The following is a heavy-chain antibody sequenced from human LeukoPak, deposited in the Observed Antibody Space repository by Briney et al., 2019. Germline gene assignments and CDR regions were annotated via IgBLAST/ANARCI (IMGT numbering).Heavy chain of an antibody. CDR2: IYPGDSDT. Sequence: GKSLKISCKGSGYSFTSYWIGWVRQMPGKGLEWMGIIYPGDSDTRYSPSFQGQVTISADKSISTAYLQWSSLKASDTAMYYCARGMTSRYCSGGSCYGSDYWGQGTLVTVSS. V-gene: IGHV5-51*01. J-gene: IGHJ4*02. D-gene: IGHD2-15*01. CDR3: ARGMTSRYCSGGSCYGSDY. CDR1: GYSFTSYW.